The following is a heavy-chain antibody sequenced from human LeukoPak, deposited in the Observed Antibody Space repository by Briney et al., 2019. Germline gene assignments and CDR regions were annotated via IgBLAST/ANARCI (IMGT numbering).Heavy chain of an antibody. Sequence: GGSLRLSCATSGFTFGTYWMTWVRQAPGKGLEWVANIKEDGSLKYYVDSVKGRFTISRDNAKNSLYLQMSSLRVEDTAVYYCARDVLGRSGEQLDYWGQGTLVTVSS. CDR1: GFTFGTYW. D-gene: IGHD3-3*01. V-gene: IGHV3-7*03. CDR3: ARDVLGRSGEQLDY. CDR2: IKEDGSLK. J-gene: IGHJ4*02.